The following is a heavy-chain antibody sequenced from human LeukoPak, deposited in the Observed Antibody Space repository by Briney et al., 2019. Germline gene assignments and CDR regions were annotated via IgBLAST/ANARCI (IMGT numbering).Heavy chain of an antibody. CDR2: INPNSGGT. CDR1: GYTFTGYY. V-gene: IGHV1-2*02. CDR3: ARVARRDIVVVPAAIVWFDP. D-gene: IGHD2-2*01. J-gene: IGHJ5*02. Sequence: ASVKVSCKASGYTFTGYYMHWVRQAPGQGLEWMGWINPNSGGTNYAQKFQGRVTMTRDTSISTAYMELSRLRSDDTAVYYCARVARRDIVVVPAAIVWFDPWGQGTLVTVSP.